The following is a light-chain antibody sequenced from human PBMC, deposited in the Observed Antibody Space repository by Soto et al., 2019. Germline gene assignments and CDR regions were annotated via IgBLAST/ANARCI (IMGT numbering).Light chain of an antibody. CDR1: QSVSSSY. Sequence: EIVLTQSPGTLSLSPGERATLSCRASQSVSSSYLAWYQQKPGQAPRLLIYGASTRATGFPARFSGSGSGTEFTLTISSLQSEDFAVYYCQQYNNWPRTFGQGAKVDIK. V-gene: IGKV3-15*01. CDR2: GAS. J-gene: IGKJ1*01. CDR3: QQYNNWPRT.